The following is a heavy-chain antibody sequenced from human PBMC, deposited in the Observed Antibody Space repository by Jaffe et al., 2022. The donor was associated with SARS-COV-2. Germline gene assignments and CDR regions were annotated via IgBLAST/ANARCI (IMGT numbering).Heavy chain of an antibody. CDR1: GFTFSESG. CDR2: IRSKANSYAT. Sequence: EVQLVESGGGLVQPGGSLKLSCAASGFTFSESGMHWVRQAPGKGLEWVGRIRSKANSYATEYGESVKGRFTISRDDSKNTAYLQMNSLKTEDTAVYYCTSVTERGDFWGQGTLVTVSS. D-gene: IGHD1-26*01. CDR3: TSVTERGDF. V-gene: IGHV3-73*01. J-gene: IGHJ4*02.